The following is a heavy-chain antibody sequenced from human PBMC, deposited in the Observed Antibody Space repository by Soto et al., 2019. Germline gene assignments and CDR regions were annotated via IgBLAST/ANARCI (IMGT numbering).Heavy chain of an antibody. CDR3: ARRGATQYYYYGMDV. J-gene: IGHJ6*02. Sequence: ASVKVSCKASGYTFTSYDINWVRQATGQGLEWMGWMNPNSGNTGYAQKFQGRVTMTRNTSISTAYMELSSLRSEDTAVYYCARRGATQYYYYGMDVWGQGTTVTVSS. D-gene: IGHD1-26*01. V-gene: IGHV1-8*01. CDR2: MNPNSGNT. CDR1: GYTFTSYD.